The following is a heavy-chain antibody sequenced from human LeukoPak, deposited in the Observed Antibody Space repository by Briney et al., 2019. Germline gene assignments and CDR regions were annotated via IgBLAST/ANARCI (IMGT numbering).Heavy chain of an antibody. J-gene: IGHJ5*02. D-gene: IGHD6-19*01. V-gene: IGHV4-34*01. CDR2: INHSGST. CDR3: ARKQRLVLSLSWFDP. CDR1: GGSFSGYY. Sequence: SETLSLTCAVYGGSFSGYYWSWIRQPLGKGLEWIGGINHSGSTNYNPSLKSRVTISVDTSKNQFSLKLSSVTAADTAVYYCARKQRLVLSLSWFDPWGQGTLVTVSS.